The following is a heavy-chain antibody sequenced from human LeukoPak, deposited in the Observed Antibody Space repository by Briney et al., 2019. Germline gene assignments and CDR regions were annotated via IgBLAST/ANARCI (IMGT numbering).Heavy chain of an antibody. D-gene: IGHD6-13*01. CDR3: ARQSAAGTNNWFDP. CDR1: GGSFSGYY. CDR2: INHSGST. J-gene: IGHJ5*02. Sequence: SETLSLTCAVYGGSFSGYYWSWIRQPPGKGLEWIGEINHSGSTNYNPSLKSRVTISVDTSKNQFSLKLTSVTAADTAVYYCARQSAAGTNNWFDPCGQGTLVTVSS. V-gene: IGHV4-34*01.